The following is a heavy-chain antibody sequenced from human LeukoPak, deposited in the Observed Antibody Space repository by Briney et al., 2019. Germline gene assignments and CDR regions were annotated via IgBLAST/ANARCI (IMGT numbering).Heavy chain of an antibody. Sequence: PGGSLRLSCAASGFTFSSYWMNWARQAPGKGLEWVASINHNGNVNYYVDSVKGRFTISRDNAKNSLYLQMSNLRAEDTAVYYCARALNDAFDIWGQGTMVTVS. CDR2: INHNGNVN. V-gene: IGHV3-7*03. CDR1: GFTFSSYW. CDR3: ARALNDAFDI. J-gene: IGHJ3*02.